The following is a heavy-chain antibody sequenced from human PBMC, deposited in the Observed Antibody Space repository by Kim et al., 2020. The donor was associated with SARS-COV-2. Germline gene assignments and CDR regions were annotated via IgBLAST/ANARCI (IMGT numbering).Heavy chain of an antibody. D-gene: IGHD4-17*01. CDR1: GGSISSYY. Sequence: SETLSLTCTVSGGSISSYYWSWIRQPPGKGLEWIGYIYYSGSTNYNPSLKSRVTISVDTSKNQFSLKLSSVTAADTAVYYCARGLSTVVSYNWFDPWGQGTLVTVSS. V-gene: IGHV4-59*13. CDR2: IYYSGST. J-gene: IGHJ5*02. CDR3: ARGLSTVVSYNWFDP.